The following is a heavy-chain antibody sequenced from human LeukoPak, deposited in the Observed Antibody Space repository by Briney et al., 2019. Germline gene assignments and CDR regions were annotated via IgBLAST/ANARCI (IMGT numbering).Heavy chain of an antibody. J-gene: IGHJ4*02. V-gene: IGHV4-39*01. Sequence: ASETLSLTCTVSGGSISSSSYYWGWIRQPPGKGLEWIGSIYYSGSTYYNPSLKSRVTISVDMSKNQFSLKLSSVTAADTAVYYCARGSGGSWKYYFDYWGQGTLVTVSS. D-gene: IGHD2-15*01. CDR3: ARGSGGSWKYYFDY. CDR1: GGSISSSSYY. CDR2: IYYSGST.